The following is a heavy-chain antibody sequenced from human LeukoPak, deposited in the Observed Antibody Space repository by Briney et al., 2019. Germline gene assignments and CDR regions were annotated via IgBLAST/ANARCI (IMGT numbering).Heavy chain of an antibody. CDR3: ARDLMVDCSSTSCHPLYYYYYGMDV. Sequence: ASVKVSCKASGYTFTSYGISWVRQAPGQGLEWMGWISAYNGNTNYAQKLQGRVTMTTDTSKSTAYMELRSLRSDDTAVYYCARDLMVDCSSTSCHPLYYYYYGMDVWGQGTTVTVSS. CDR2: ISAYNGNT. J-gene: IGHJ6*02. D-gene: IGHD2-2*01. CDR1: GYTFTSYG. V-gene: IGHV1-18*01.